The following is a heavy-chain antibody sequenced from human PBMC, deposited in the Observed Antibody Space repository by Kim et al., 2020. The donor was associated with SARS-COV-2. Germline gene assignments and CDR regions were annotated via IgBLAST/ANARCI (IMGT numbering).Heavy chain of an antibody. D-gene: IGHD5-18*01. V-gene: IGHV3-30-3*01. J-gene: IGHJ6*02. CDR1: GFTFSSYA. CDR2: ISYDGSNK. Sequence: GGSLRLSCAASGFTFSSYAMHWVRQAPGKGLEWVAVISYDGSNKYYADSVKGRFTISRDNSKNTLYLQMNSLRAEDTAVYYCARERTLLSGYSYGSYYYYYYGMDVWGQGTTVTVSS. CDR3: ARERTLLSGYSYGSYYYYYYGMDV.